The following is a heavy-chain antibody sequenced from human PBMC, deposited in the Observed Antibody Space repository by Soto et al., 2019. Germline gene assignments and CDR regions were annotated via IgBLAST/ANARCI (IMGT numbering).Heavy chain of an antibody. J-gene: IGHJ6*02. Sequence: PGGSLRLSCAASGFTFSSYAMSWVRQAPGKGLEWVSAISGSGGSTYYADSVKGRFTISRDNSKNTLYLQMNSLRAEDTAVYYCAKGAGWKGEYYYYGMDVWGQGTTVTVSS. V-gene: IGHV3-23*01. CDR2: ISGSGGST. D-gene: IGHD1-1*01. CDR3: AKGAGWKGEYYYYGMDV. CDR1: GFTFSSYA.